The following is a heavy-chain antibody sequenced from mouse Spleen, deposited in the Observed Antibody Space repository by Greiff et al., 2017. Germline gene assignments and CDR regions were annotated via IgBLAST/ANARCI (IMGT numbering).Heavy chain of an antibody. CDR2: INPNNGGT. J-gene: IGHJ2*01. CDR3: ARWRQLGLLDY. D-gene: IGHD3-2*01. Sequence: SGYSFTGYFMNWVMQSHGKSLEWIGDINPNNGGTIYNQKFKGKATLTVDKSSSTAYMELRSLTSEDTAVYYCARWRQLGLLDYWGQGTTLTVSS. V-gene: IGHV1-18*01. CDR1: GYSFTGYF.